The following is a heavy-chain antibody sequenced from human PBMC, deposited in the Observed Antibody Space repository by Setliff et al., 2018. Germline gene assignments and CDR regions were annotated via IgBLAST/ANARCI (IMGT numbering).Heavy chain of an antibody. V-gene: IGHV3-33*01. CDR3: ARSCSGGSCIPSDYMAV. D-gene: IGHD2-15*01. CDR2: TWYDGTTK. Sequence: PGGSLRLSCAASGFTFSRNGMHWVRQAPGKGLEWVAGTWYDGTTKYYADSVKGRFTISRDNSKNTLYLQMNSLRAEDAAVYYCARSCSGGSCIPSDYMAVWGKGTTVTVS. CDR1: GFTFSRNG. J-gene: IGHJ6*03.